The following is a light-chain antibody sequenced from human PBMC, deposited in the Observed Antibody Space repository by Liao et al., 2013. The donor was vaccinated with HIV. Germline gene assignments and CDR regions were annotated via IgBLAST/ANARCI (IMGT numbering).Light chain of an antibody. CDR2: KDS. V-gene: IGLV3-27*01. CDR1: NIGSES. J-gene: IGLJ3*02. CDR3: YSAADNSWV. Sequence: SYELTQPPSVSVAPGKTARITCGGNNIGSESVHWYQQKPGQAPVLVIYKDSERPSGIPERFSGSSSGTTVTLTISGAQVEDEADYYCYSAADNSWVFGGGTKLTVL.